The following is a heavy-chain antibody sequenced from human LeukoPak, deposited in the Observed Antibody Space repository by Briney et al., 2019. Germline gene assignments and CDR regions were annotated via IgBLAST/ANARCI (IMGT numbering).Heavy chain of an antibody. J-gene: IGHJ6*02. D-gene: IGHD1-1*01. V-gene: IGHV4-59*08. Sequence: SETLSLTCTVSGGSISSYYWSWIRQPAGKGLEWIGYIYSSGSTSYNPSLRSRVTISVDTSNNQFSLKLSSVTAADTAVYFCARHVGRHDYYGMDVWGQGTAVTVSS. CDR1: GGSISSYY. CDR2: IYSSGST. CDR3: ARHVGRHDYYGMDV.